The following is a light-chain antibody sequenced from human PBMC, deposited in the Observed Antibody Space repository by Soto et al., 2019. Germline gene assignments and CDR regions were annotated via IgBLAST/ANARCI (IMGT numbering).Light chain of an antibody. Sequence: EIVLTQSPATLSSFPGDRGTLSCRASQYINTRLAWYQHRPGQAPRLLIYQTSIRAAGIPARFSASGSGTDFTLTISDVQPEDFALYYCHQRQSWPRTFGQGTKVDIK. CDR3: HQRQSWPRT. CDR2: QTS. CDR1: QYINTR. V-gene: IGKV3-11*01. J-gene: IGKJ1*01.